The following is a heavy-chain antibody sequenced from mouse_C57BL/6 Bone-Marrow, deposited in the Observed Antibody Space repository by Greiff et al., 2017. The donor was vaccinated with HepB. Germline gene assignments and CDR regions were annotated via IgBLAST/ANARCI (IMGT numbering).Heavy chain of an antibody. D-gene: IGHD2-3*01. J-gene: IGHJ1*03. CDR1: GYTFTSYW. CDR2: IYPSDSET. V-gene: IGHV1-61*01. CDR3: ARGPYDGYSYFDV. Sequence: QVQLKQPGAELVRPGSSVKLSCKASGYTFTSYWMDWVKQRPGQGLEWIGNIYPSDSETHYNQKFKDKATLTVDKSSSTAYMQLSSLTSEDSAVYYCARGPYDGYSYFDVWGTGTTVTVSS.